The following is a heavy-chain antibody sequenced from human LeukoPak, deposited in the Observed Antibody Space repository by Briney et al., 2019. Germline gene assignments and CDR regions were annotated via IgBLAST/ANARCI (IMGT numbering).Heavy chain of an antibody. CDR2: IYYSGST. V-gene: IGHV4-31*03. Sequence: PSETLSLTCTVSGASVSGGGYYWSWILQHPGKGLEWIGYIYYSGSTYYNPSLKSRVTISEDTSKNQFSLKLTSVTAADTAVYYCASSYCGGDCYVPFHIWGQGTMVTVSS. J-gene: IGHJ3*02. CDR1: GASVSGGGYY. D-gene: IGHD2-21*02. CDR3: ASSYCGGDCYVPFHI.